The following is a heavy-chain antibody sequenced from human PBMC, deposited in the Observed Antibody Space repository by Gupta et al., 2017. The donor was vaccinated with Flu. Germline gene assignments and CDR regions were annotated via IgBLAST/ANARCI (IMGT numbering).Heavy chain of an antibody. D-gene: IGHD2-15*01. CDR1: GGSISSSSYF. J-gene: IGHJ6*02. CDR2: IYYSGST. CDR3: ARPGYCSGGSCYSEDGMDV. V-gene: IGHV4-39*01. Sequence: QLQLQESGPGLVKPSETLSLTCTVSGGSISSSSYFRGWIRPPPGKGLEWIGSIYYSGSTYYNPSLKSRVTISVDTSKNQFSLKLSSVTAADTAVYYCARPGYCSGGSCYSEDGMDVWGQGTTVTVSS.